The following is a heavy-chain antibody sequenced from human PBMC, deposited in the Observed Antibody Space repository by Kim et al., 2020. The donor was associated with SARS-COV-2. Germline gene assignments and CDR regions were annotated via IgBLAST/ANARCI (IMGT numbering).Heavy chain of an antibody. J-gene: IGHJ4*02. CDR3: ASGTAAAGTNY. V-gene: IGHV3-21*01. CDR2: I. D-gene: IGHD6-13*01. Sequence: IYYANSVKGRFTISRDNAKNSLYLQMNGLRAEDTAVYYCASGTAAAGTNYWGQGTLVTVSS.